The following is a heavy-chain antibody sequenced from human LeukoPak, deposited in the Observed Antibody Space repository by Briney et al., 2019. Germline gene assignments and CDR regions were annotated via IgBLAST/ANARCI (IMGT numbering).Heavy chain of an antibody. CDR3: AREPQH. V-gene: IGHV3-30-3*01. J-gene: IGHJ1*01. Sequence: GGSLRLSCSASGFTFSSYAMHWVRQAPGKGLEWVAVISFDGNIKTYADSVKGRFTISRDNSKNTLYLQMNNLRTEDTAVYYCAREPQHWGQGTLVTVSS. CDR2: ISFDGNIK. CDR1: GFTFSSYA.